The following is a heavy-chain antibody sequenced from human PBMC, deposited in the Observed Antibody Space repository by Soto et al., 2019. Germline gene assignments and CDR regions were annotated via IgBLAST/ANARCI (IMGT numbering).Heavy chain of an antibody. CDR1: GFTFSSYT. D-gene: IGHD2-21*02. J-gene: IGHJ4*02. CDR3: ARGDVVVLTATSNFDY. CDR2: ISSSYYI. V-gene: IGHV3-21*01. Sequence: EVQLVESGGALVKPGGSLRLSCAASGFTFSSYTMKWVRQAPGKGLEWVASISSSYYIKYADSVKGRFTISRDNAKNSLYLQMNSLRAEDTAVYYCARGDVVVLTATSNFDYWGQGTLVTVSS.